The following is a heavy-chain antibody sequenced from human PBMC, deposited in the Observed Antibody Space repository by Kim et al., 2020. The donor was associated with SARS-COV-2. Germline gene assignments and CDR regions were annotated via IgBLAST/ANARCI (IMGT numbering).Heavy chain of an antibody. CDR2: ISYDGSNK. D-gene: IGHD4-17*01. CDR3: AKDRYGDFFNYYYYGMDV. J-gene: IGHJ6*02. V-gene: IGHV3-30*18. Sequence: GGSLRLSCAASGFTFSSYGMHWVRQAPGKGLEWVAVISYDGSNKYYADSVKGRFTISRDNSKNTLYLQMNSLRAEDTAVYYCAKDRYGDFFNYYYYGMDVWGQGTTVTVSS. CDR1: GFTFSSYG.